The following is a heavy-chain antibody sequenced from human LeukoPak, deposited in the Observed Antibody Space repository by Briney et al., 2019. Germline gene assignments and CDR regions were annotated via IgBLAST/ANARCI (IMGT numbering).Heavy chain of an antibody. V-gene: IGHV4-39*07. CDR3: ARVRSQVWFDP. J-gene: IGHJ5*02. CDR1: GGSISSSSYY. Sequence: AETLSLTCTVSGGSISSSSYYWGWVRQPRGRGLERIGSIYYSGSTYYNPSLKSRVTISVDTSKNQFSLKPSSVTAADTAVYYCARVRSQVWFDPWGQGTLVTVSS. CDR2: IYYSGST.